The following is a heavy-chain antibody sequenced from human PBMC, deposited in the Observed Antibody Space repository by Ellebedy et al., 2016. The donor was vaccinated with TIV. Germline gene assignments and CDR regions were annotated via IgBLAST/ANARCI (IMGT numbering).Heavy chain of an antibody. CDR1: GFTFSSFW. CDR2: IKQDGSEK. V-gene: IGHV3-7*01. CDR3: ARDFHYYGLGSYDQ. Sequence: GESLKISCAASGFTFSSFWMSWVRQAPGKGLEWVASIKQDGSEKYYVDSVKGRFTISRDNAKNTLFLQMGRLRADDTAVYYCARDFHYYGLGSYDQWGQGTLVTVSS. D-gene: IGHD3-10*01. J-gene: IGHJ4*02.